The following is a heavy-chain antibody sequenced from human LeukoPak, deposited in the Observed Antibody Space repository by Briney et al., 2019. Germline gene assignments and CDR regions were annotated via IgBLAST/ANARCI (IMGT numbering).Heavy chain of an antibody. V-gene: IGHV3-74*01. CDR3: ARDYYSGSRDLDY. J-gene: IGHJ4*02. Sequence: GGSLRLSCAASGFTFSSYWMHWVRQAPGKGLMWVSLITTDGSSTTYADSVKGRFTISRDNAKSTLYLQMNSLRAEDTAVYYCARDYYSGSRDLDYWGQGTRVTVSS. CDR1: GFTFSSYW. CDR2: ITTDGSST. D-gene: IGHD3-22*01.